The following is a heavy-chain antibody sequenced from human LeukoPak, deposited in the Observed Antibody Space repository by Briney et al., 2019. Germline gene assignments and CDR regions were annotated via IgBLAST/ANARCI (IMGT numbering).Heavy chain of an antibody. D-gene: IGHD6-19*01. CDR3: ARSPLSIAVALDY. V-gene: IGHV4-59*12. CDR1: GGSISSYY. CDR2: IYYSGST. Sequence: KPSETLSLTCTVSGGSISSYYWSWIRQPPGKGLEWIGYIYYSGSTNYNPSLKSRVTISVDTSKNQFSLQLNSVTPEDTAVYYCARSPLSIAVALDYWGQGTLVTVSS. J-gene: IGHJ4*02.